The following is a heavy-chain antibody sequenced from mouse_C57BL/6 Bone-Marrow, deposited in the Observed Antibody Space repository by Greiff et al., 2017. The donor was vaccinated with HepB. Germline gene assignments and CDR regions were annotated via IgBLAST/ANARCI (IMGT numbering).Heavy chain of an antibody. V-gene: IGHV1-4*01. CDR3: ARDVWDYYSMDY. CDR1: GYTFTSYT. Sequence: VQLQQSGAELARPGASVKMSCKASGYTFTSYTMHWVKQRPGQGLAWIGHINPSSGYTKYNQKFKDKATLTADKSSSTAYMQLSILTSEDSAVYYCARDVWDYYSMDYWGQGTSVTVSS. CDR2: INPSSGYT. J-gene: IGHJ4*01.